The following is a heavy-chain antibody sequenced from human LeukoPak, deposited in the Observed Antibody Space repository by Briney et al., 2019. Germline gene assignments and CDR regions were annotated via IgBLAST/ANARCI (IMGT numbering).Heavy chain of an antibody. J-gene: IGHJ6*03. D-gene: IGHD6-13*01. CDR2: IIPIIGTA. Sequence: SVKVSCKASGGTFSSYAISWVRQAPGQGLEWMGGIIPIIGTANYAQKFQGRVTTTTDESTSTAYMELSSLRSEDTAVYYCARSSSAGAGYYYYMDVWGKRTTVTVSS. CDR3: ARSSSAGAGYYYYMDV. CDR1: GGTFSSYA. V-gene: IGHV1-69*05.